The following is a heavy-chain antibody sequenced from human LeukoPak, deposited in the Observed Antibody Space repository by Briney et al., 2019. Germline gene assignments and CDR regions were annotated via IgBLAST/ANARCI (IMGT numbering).Heavy chain of an antibody. V-gene: IGHV4-59*01. CDR2: IYYDGST. D-gene: IGHD1-14*01. CDR3: ARGSRSGNWYFDL. Sequence: PSETLSLACTVSGGSLNISYWSWIRQPPGKGLEWIGYIYYDGSTSYNPSLKSRVSISVDTSKNQFSLNLSSVTAADTAVYYCARGSRSGNWYFDLWGRGTLVTVSS. J-gene: IGHJ2*01. CDR1: GGSLNISY.